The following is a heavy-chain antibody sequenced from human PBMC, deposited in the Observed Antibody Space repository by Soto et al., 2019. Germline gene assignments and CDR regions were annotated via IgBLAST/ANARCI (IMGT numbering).Heavy chain of an antibody. CDR3: ARGKQWLITARYYYYYGMDV. Sequence: PSETLSLTCAVYGGSFSGYYWSWIRQPPGKGLEWIGEINHSGSTNYNPSLKSRVTISVDTSKNQFSLKLSSVTAADTAVYYCARGKQWLITARYYYYYGMDVWGQGTTVTVSS. CDR2: INHSGST. D-gene: IGHD6-19*01. CDR1: GGSFSGYY. J-gene: IGHJ6*02. V-gene: IGHV4-34*01.